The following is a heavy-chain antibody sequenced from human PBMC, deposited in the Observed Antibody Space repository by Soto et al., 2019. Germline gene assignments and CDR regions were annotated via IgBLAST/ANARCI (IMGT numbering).Heavy chain of an antibody. Sequence: QLQLQESGSGLVKPSQTLSLTCAVSGGSISGGGHSWSWIRQPPGKGLEWIGYIYHTGNTYYNPSLKTRVTIAVDRSKNQFSLKLSSVTAADTAVYYCVRGSYGSGTYYEDLVFDYWGQGTLVTVSS. J-gene: IGHJ4*02. CDR2: IYHTGNT. CDR3: VRGSYGSGTYYEDLVFDY. V-gene: IGHV4-30-2*01. CDR1: GGSISGGGHS. D-gene: IGHD3-10*01.